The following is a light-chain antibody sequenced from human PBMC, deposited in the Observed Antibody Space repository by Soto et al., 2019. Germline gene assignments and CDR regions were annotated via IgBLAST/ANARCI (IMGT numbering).Light chain of an antibody. CDR2: EVN. CDR3: TSYTTTSTLGL. CDR1: SSDVGAYNY. J-gene: IGLJ2*01. V-gene: IGLV2-14*01. Sequence: QSVLTQPASVSGSPGLSITISCNGTSSDVGAYNYVSWYQQHPGKAPKLMIYEVNLRPSGVSTRFSGSKSGNTASLTISGLQAEDEAQYYCTSYTTTSTLGLFGGGTKLTVL.